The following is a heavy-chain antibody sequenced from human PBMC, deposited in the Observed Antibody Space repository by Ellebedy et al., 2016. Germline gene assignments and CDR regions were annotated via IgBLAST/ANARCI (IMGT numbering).Heavy chain of an antibody. J-gene: IGHJ5*02. Sequence: ASVKVSXXASGYTFTNYAMQWVRQAPGQRLEWMGWINAGNGNTKYSQKFQGRVTITRDTSASTAYMELSSLRSEDTAVYYCARGIVVANNWFDPWGQGTLVTVSS. V-gene: IGHV1-3*01. D-gene: IGHD3-22*01. CDR3: ARGIVVANNWFDP. CDR1: GYTFTNYA. CDR2: INAGNGNT.